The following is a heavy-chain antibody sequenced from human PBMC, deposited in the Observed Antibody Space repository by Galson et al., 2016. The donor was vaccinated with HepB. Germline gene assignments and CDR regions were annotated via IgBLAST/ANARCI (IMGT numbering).Heavy chain of an antibody. V-gene: IGHV5-10-1*01. CDR3: ARHSSDGFY. J-gene: IGHJ4*02. Sequence: QSGAAVTKPGDSLTISCRGSGYSFTGYWISWVRQMPGTGLEWMGRIDPADSYTKYTPSFQGPVTISAHKSISTAHLHWGSLKASDTAMYYCARHSSDGFYWGQGTLVTVSS. D-gene: IGHD5-18*01. CDR1: GYSFTGYW. CDR2: IDPADSYT.